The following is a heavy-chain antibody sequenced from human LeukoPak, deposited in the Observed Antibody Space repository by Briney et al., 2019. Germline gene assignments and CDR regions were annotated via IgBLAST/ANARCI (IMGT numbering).Heavy chain of an antibody. CDR2: IYTSGST. CDR1: GGSISSYY. D-gene: IGHD6-13*01. J-gene: IGHJ6*03. Sequence: SETLSLTCTVSGGSISSYYWSWIRQPAGKGLEWMGRIYTSGSTNYNPSLKSRVTISVDTSKNQFSLKLSSVTAADTAVYYCARGVAAAGIYYYYYMDVWGKGTTVTVSS. CDR3: ARGVAAAGIYYYYYMDV. V-gene: IGHV4-4*07.